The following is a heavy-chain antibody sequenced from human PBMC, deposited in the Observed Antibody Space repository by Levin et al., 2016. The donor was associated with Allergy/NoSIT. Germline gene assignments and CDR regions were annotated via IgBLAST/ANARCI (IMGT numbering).Heavy chain of an antibody. CDR3: ARDNQGGNYGDHDY. J-gene: IGHJ4*02. Sequence: GGSLRLSCAASGFTFSTYAMHWVRQAPDKGLEWVGVISYDGNNKYYGDSVKGRFTISKDNSKNMVYLQMNSLRTEDTAVYFCARDNQGGNYGDHDYWGQGTLVTVSS. D-gene: IGHD4-17*01. CDR2: ISYDGNNK. CDR1: GFTFSTYA. V-gene: IGHV3-30*04.